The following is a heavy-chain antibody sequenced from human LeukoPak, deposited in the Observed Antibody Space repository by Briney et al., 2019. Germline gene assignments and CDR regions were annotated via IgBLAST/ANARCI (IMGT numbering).Heavy chain of an antibody. CDR1: GFTLTNYW. D-gene: IGHD1-14*01. J-gene: IGHJ4*02. V-gene: IGHV5-51*01. Sequence: GESLKISCQDSGFTLTNYWIGWVRQMPGKGLEWMGIIHSTDSHAKYSPSFQGQVTISVDKSISTAYLQWSSLKASDTAMYYCARHVEAPNRHFDYWGQGTLVTVSS. CDR2: IHSTDSHA. CDR3: ARHVEAPNRHFDY.